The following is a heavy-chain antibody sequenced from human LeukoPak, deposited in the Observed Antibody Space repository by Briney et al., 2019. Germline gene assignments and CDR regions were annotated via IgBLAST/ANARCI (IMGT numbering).Heavy chain of an antibody. CDR2: IYYSGST. CDR3: ARAGSINGANWFDP. CDR1: GGSINSYY. V-gene: IGHV4-59*01. D-gene: IGHD1-1*01. J-gene: IGHJ5*02. Sequence: SETLSLTCTVSGGSINSYYWSCIRQPPGKGLEWIGYIYYSGSTNYNPSLKSRVTISVDTSKNQFSLNLSSVTAADTAVYYCARAGSINGANWFDPWGQGTLVTVSS.